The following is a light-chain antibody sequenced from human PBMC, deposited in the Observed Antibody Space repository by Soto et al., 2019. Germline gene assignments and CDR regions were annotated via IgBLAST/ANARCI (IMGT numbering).Light chain of an antibody. CDR3: CSYAGRYTPYR. V-gene: IGLV2-11*01. J-gene: IGLJ1*01. CDR2: DVS. CDR1: SSDVGGYNY. Sequence: QSVLTQPRSVSGSPGQSVTISCTGTSSDVGGYNYVSWYQQHPGKAPKLMIYDVSKRPSGVPDRFSGSKSGNTASLTISALQAEDEVDYYCCSYAGRYTPYRFGTETKVTVL.